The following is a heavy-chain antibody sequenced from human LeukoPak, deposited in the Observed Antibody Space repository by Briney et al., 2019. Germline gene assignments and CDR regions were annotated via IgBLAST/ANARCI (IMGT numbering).Heavy chain of an antibody. D-gene: IGHD2-15*01. J-gene: IGHJ4*02. CDR3: ARTRYCSGGSCWTTGYYFDY. CDR1: GYSFTSYW. Sequence: GESLKISCKGSGYSFTSYWIVWVRQMPGKGLEWMGIIYPGDSDTRYSPSFQGQVTISADKSISTAYLQWSSLKASDTAMYYCARTRYCSGGSCWTTGYYFDYWGQGTLVTVSS. CDR2: IYPGDSDT. V-gene: IGHV5-51*01.